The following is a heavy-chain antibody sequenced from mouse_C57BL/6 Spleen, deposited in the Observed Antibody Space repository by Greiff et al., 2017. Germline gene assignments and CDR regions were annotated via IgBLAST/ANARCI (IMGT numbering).Heavy chain of an antibody. V-gene: IGHV1-15*01. D-gene: IGHD1-2*01. J-gene: IGHJ4*01. CDR1: GYTFTDYE. CDR2: IDPETGGT. CDR3: TRYGYYYAMDY. Sequence: VKLVESGAELVRPGASVTLSCKASGYTFTDYEMHWVKQTPVHGLEWIGAIDPETGGTAYNKKFKGKAILTADKSSSTAYMELRSLTSEDSAVDYGTRYGYYYAMDYWGQGTSVTVSS.